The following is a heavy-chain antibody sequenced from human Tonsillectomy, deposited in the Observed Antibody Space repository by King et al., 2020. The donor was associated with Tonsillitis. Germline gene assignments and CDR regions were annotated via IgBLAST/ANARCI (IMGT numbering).Heavy chain of an antibody. CDR1: EFTFSSSW. CDR2: IKPDGSEK. CDR3: ARDHAYSSFDY. V-gene: IGHV3-7*04. J-gene: IGHJ4*02. D-gene: IGHD3-16*01. Sequence: VQLVESGGGLVQPGGSLKLSCAASEFTFSSSWMTWVRQAPGKGLQWVATIKPDGSEKYYADSVRGRFTVSRNNAKNSLDLQMNSLRSEDTAVYYCARDHAYSSFDYWGQGTLVTVAS.